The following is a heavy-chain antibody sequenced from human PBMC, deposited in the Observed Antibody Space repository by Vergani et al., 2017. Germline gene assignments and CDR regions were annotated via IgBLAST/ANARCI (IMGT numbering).Heavy chain of an antibody. CDR1: GFTVSSNY. Sequence: VQLVESGGGVVQPGGSLRLSCAASGFTVSSNYMSWVRQAPGKGLEWVSVIYSGGSTYYADSVKGRFTISIDNSKNTLYLQMNSLRAEDTAVYYCARARGVPPWDYFDYWGQGTLVTVSS. CDR2: IYSGGST. D-gene: IGHD3-16*01. CDR3: ARARGVPPWDYFDY. J-gene: IGHJ4*02. V-gene: IGHV3-53*01.